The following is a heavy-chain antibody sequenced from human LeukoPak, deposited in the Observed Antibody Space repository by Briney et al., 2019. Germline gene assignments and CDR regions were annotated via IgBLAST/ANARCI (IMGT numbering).Heavy chain of an antibody. J-gene: IGHJ5*02. Sequence: GSLRLSCAASGFTFSSYAMSWVRQAPGKGLEWVSAISGSGGSTYYADSVKGRFTISRDNSKNTLYLQMNSLRAEDTAVYYCAKLDYDFWSGYYRDNLFDPWGQGTLVTVSS. D-gene: IGHD3-3*01. CDR1: GFTFSSYA. CDR3: AKLDYDFWSGYYRDNLFDP. V-gene: IGHV3-23*01. CDR2: ISGSGGST.